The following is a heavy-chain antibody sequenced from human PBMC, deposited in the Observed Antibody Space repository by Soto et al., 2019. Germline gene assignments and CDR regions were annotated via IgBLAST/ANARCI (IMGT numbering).Heavy chain of an antibody. J-gene: IGHJ4*02. V-gene: IGHV5-51*01. CDR3: ARRPPRGYTNAYSADY. CDR1: GYTFTTYW. Sequence: EVQLVQSGAEVKKPGDSLKISCKASGYTFTTYWIGWVRQMPGKGLEWMGIIYPGDSDTRYSPSFQGQATISADKSLTTAYLQWNSLKASDTAVYYCARRPPRGYTNAYSADYWGQLTLVTVSP. D-gene: IGHD5-18*01. CDR2: IYPGDSDT.